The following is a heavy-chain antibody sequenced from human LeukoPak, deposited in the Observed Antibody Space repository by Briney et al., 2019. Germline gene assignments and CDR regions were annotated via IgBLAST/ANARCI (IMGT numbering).Heavy chain of an antibody. CDR3: ARRPARGDAFDI. Sequence: SVKVSCKASGGTFSSDAISLVRQAPGQGLEWMGGIIPIFGTANYAQKFQGRVTMTADESTSTAYMELSSLRSEDTAVYYCARRPARGDAFDIWGQGTMVTVSS. V-gene: IGHV1-69*01. CDR2: IIPIFGTA. J-gene: IGHJ3*02. CDR1: GGTFSSDA.